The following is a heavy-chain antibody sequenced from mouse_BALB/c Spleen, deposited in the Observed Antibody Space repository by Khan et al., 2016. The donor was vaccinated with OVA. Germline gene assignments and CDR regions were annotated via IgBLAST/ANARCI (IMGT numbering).Heavy chain of an antibody. J-gene: IGHJ4*01. V-gene: IGHV9-3-1*01. Sequence: QIQLVQSGPEVKKPGETVKISCKASGYTFTNFGMNWVRQAPGKGLKWMGWINTYTREPTYNHDFKGRFAFSLETSASTAYLQINNLKNEDTATYFCGRVGYSGTIGSWGQGTSVTVSS. CDR2: INTYTREP. CDR3: GRVGYSGTIGS. CDR1: GYTFTNFG.